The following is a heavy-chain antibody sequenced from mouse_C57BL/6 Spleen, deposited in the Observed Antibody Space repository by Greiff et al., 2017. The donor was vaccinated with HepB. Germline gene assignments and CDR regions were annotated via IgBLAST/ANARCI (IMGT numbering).Heavy chain of an antibody. J-gene: IGHJ4*01. Sequence: QVQLQQSGAELARPGASVKLSCKASGYTFTSYGISWVKQSTGQGLEWIGEIYPRSGNTYYNEKFKGKATLTADKSSSTAYMELRSLTSEDSAVYFCARPTVVAPGAMDYWGQGTSVTVSS. V-gene: IGHV1-81*01. CDR1: GYTFTSYG. CDR2: IYPRSGNT. D-gene: IGHD1-1*01. CDR3: ARPTVVAPGAMDY.